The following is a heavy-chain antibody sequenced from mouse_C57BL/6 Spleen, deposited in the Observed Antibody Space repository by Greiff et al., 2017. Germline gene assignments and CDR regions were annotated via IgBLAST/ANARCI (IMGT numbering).Heavy chain of an antibody. CDR1: GYTFTDYY. V-gene: IGHV1-19*01. J-gene: IGHJ4*01. Sequence: EVQLQQSGPVLVKPGASVKMSCKASGYTFTDYYMNWVKQSHGKSLEWIGVINPYNGGTSYNQKFKGKATLTVDKSSSTAYMELNSLTSEDSAVYYCARNGVYYAMDYWGQGTSVTVSS. CDR3: ARNGVYYAMDY. CDR2: INPYNGGT.